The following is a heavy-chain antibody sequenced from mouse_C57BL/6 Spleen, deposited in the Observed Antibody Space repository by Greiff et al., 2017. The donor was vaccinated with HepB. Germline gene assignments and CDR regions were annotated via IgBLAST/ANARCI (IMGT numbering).Heavy chain of an antibody. D-gene: IGHD1-1*01. CDR1: GFTFSSYA. J-gene: IGHJ2*01. V-gene: IGHV5-9-1*02. Sequence: EVKVEESGEGLVKPGGSLKLSCAASGFTFSSYAMSWVRQTPEKRLEWVAYISSGGDYIYYADTVKGRFTISRDNARNTLYLQMSSLKSEDTAMYYCTRDRGVTTVVAFDYWGQGTTLTVSS. CDR3: TRDRGVTTVVAFDY. CDR2: ISSGGDYI.